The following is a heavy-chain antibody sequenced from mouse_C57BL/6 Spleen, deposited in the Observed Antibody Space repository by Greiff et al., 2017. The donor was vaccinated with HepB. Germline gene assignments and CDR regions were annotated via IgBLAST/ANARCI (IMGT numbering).Heavy chain of an antibody. Sequence: EVQLQQSGPELVKPGASVKISCKASGYTFTDYYMNWVKQSHGKSLEWIGDINPNNGGTSYNQQFKGKATLTVDKSSSTAYMELRSLTSEDSAVYYCARRGDSSGYWFAYWGQGTLVTVSA. CDR2: INPNNGGT. CDR1: GYTFTDYY. D-gene: IGHD3-2*02. J-gene: IGHJ3*01. CDR3: ARRGDSSGYWFAY. V-gene: IGHV1-26*01.